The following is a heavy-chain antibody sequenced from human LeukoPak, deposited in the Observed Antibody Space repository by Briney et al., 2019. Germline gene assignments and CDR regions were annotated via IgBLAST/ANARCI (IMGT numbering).Heavy chain of an antibody. Sequence: SETLSLTCAVYGGSFSGYYWSWIRQPPGKGLEWIGEINHSGSNNYSPSLKSRVTISVDTSKNQFSLKLSSVTAADTAVYYCVRHGSGSDFHYFNCWGEGTLVTVSS. CDR3: VRHGSGSDFHYFNC. CDR1: GGSFSGYY. D-gene: IGHD1-26*01. CDR2: INHSGSN. J-gene: IGHJ4*02. V-gene: IGHV4-34*01.